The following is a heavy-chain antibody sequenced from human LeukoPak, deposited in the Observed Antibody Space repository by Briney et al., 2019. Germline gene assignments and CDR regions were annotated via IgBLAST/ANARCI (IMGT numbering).Heavy chain of an antibody. J-gene: IGHJ5*02. Sequence: ASVKVSCKASGYSFTSHYMHWVRQAPGQGLEWLGLINPSGSSTLYAQKFQGRVTMTRDMSTTTDYMELSSLRAEDTAVYYCARDNSVGDIAWWFDPWGQGTLVTVSS. CDR1: GYSFTSHY. D-gene: IGHD3-16*02. CDR3: ARDNSVGDIAWWFDP. V-gene: IGHV1-46*01. CDR2: INPSGSST.